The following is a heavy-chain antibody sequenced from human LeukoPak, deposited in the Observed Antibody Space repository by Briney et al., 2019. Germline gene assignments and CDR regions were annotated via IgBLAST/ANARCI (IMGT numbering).Heavy chain of an antibody. V-gene: IGHV3-7*03. Sequence: QAGGSLRLSCAASGFTFSSYWMTWVRQGPGKGLEWVANIKPGGNEKYYVDSVKGRFTISRDNAKNSLYLQMNSLRAEDMAVYYCATFRFLGTWGQGTMVTVSP. CDR3: ATFRFLGT. J-gene: IGHJ3*01. D-gene: IGHD3-3*01. CDR1: GFTFSSYW. CDR2: IKPGGNEK.